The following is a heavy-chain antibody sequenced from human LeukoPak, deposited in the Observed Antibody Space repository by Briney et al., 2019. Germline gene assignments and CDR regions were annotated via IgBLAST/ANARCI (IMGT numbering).Heavy chain of an antibody. Sequence: GESLKISCKVSGYSFTSQWIGWVRQMPGKGLEWMGIIYPGDSDTRYSPTFRGQVTMSADKSITTAYLQWDNLRASDSAIYYCARDKSDSQGVFVFWGQGTLVTVSS. V-gene: IGHV5-51*01. CDR1: GYSFTSQW. D-gene: IGHD3-16*01. J-gene: IGHJ4*02. CDR3: ARDKSDSQGVFVF. CDR2: IYPGDSDT.